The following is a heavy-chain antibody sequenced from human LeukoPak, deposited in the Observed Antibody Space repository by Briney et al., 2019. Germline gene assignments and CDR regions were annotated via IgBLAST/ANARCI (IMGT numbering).Heavy chain of an antibody. V-gene: IGHV3-48*04. D-gene: IGHD1/OR15-1a*01. J-gene: IGHJ4*02. CDR3: ARRGNNYGYIDY. CDR1: GFTFSSYT. Sequence: GGSLRLSCAASGFTFSSYTVTWVRRAPGKGLDWVSYISPTSTTIYYADSVRGRFTISRDNAKNSLYLQMNSLRVEDTAVYYCARRGNNYGYIDYWGQGTLVTVSS. CDR2: ISPTSTTI.